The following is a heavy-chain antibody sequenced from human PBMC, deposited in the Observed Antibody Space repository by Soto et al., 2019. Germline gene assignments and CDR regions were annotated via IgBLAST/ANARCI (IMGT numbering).Heavy chain of an antibody. Sequence: GGSLRLSCAASGFTFSSYAMSWVRQAPGKGLEWVSAISGSGGSTYYADSVKGRFTISGDNSKNTLYLQMNSLRAEDTAVYYCAKIPRDYGDYYFDYWGQGTLVTVSS. D-gene: IGHD4-17*01. CDR2: ISGSGGST. V-gene: IGHV3-23*01. CDR1: GFTFSSYA. CDR3: AKIPRDYGDYYFDY. J-gene: IGHJ4*02.